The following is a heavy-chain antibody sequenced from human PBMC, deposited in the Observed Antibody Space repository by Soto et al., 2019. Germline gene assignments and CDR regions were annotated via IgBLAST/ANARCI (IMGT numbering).Heavy chain of an antibody. CDR1: GYMFTRHG. V-gene: IGHV1-18*04. CDR3: ARLSWLLQPADY. J-gene: IGHJ4*02. D-gene: IGHD5-12*01. CDR2: ISPYSGNT. Sequence: ASVKVSCKTSGYMFTRHGITWVQQTPGQGLAWVGWISPYSGNTHYAQSLQGRVSMSTDRSTDTAYMELRGLRSDDTAVYYCARLSWLLQPADYWGQGTLVTVSS.